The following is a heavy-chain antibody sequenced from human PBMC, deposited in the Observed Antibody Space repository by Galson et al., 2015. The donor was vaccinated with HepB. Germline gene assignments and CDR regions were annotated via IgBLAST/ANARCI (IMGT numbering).Heavy chain of an antibody. CDR1: GFTFSSYA. J-gene: IGHJ6*02. D-gene: IGHD5-18*01. V-gene: IGHV3-30-3*01. CDR2: ISYDGSNK. Sequence: LRLSCAASGFTFSSYAMHWVRQAPGKGLEWVAVISYDGSNKYYADSVKGRFTISRDNSKNTLYLQMNSLRAEDTAVYYCAGGYSYGVVLREDYYYYGMDVWGQGTTVTVSS. CDR3: AGGYSYGVVLREDYYYYGMDV.